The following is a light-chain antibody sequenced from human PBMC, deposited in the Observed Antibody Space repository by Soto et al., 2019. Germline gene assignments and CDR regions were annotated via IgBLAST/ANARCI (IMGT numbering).Light chain of an antibody. CDR1: SSDIESHT. J-gene: IGLJ1*01. CDR3: ATWDDSRKGV. V-gene: IGLV1-44*01. CDR2: TNN. Sequence: QPVLTQPPSASGTPGQRITISCSGSSSDIESHTVNWYQQVPGKAPKLLINTNNQRPSGVPARFSGSKSGASASLAISGLQSEDEATYYCATWDDSRKGVFGTGTKVTVL.